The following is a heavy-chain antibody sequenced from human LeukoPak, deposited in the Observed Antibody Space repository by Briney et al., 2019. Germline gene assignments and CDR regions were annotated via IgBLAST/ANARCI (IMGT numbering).Heavy chain of an antibody. CDR2: ISGSGGSP. CDR1: GFTFSSYA. CDR3: AKDYREYPLEENWFDP. J-gene: IGHJ5*02. D-gene: IGHD2-2*01. V-gene: IGHV3-23*01. Sequence: GGSLRLSCAASGFTFSSYAMSWFRQAPGKGLDWVSAISGSGGSPYYADSAKGRFTLSRDNSKNTLYLQMNTLRPQDTAVYCCAKDYREYPLEENWFDPRGQGTLVTFSS.